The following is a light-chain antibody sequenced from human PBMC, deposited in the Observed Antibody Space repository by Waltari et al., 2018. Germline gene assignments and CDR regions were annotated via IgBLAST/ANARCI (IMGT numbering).Light chain of an antibody. CDR2: KAS. J-gene: IGKJ1*01. CDR1: QDIGTW. V-gene: IGKV1-5*03. CDR3: QQFDTYPWT. Sequence: DIQLTQSPSTLSASVGDRVTITCRASQDIGTWLVWYQQKPGKAPKLLVYKASRLQSGAPSRFSGSGSGTEFTLTISSLQPEDFATFYCQQFDTYPWTFGQGTKVDIK.